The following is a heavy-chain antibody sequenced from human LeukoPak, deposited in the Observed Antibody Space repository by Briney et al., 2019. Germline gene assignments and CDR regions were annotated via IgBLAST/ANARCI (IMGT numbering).Heavy chain of an antibody. CDR1: GYTFTSYG. J-gene: IGHJ4*02. CDR3: ARDQYDSVWGSYRPYFDY. CDR2: ISPYTGNT. V-gene: IGHV1-18*04. Sequence: ASVKVSCKASGYTFTSYGISWVRQAPGQGLEWMGSISPYTGNTKYAERFQDRVIMTTDTSTRTAYMELRSLRSDDTAMFYCARDQYDSVWGSYRPYFDYWGQGTLVTVSS. D-gene: IGHD3-16*02.